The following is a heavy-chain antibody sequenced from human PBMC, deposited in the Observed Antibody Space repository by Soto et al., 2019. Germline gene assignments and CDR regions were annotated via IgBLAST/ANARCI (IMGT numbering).Heavy chain of an antibody. CDR2: ISYEGNDK. CDR3: AKGHCSGANCYRLFYYDGMDV. J-gene: IGHJ6*02. CDR1: GFTFLNYG. D-gene: IGHD2-2*01. Sequence: QVQLVESGGGVVQPGRSLRLSCEASGFTFLNYGMNWVRQAPGKGLEWVAVISYEGNDKYYSDSVKGRFTISRANSKNTLYLQMNSRRADDTAVYYCAKGHCSGANCYRLFYYDGMDVWGPGTTVTVSS. V-gene: IGHV3-30*18.